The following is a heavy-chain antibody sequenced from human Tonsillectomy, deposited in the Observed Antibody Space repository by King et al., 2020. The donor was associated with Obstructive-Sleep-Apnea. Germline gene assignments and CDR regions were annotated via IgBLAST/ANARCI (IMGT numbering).Heavy chain of an antibody. CDR2: IYYSGST. J-gene: IGHJ2*01. CDR1: GGSISSGDYY. CDR3: ARVDYYGSRSYPYWYFDL. Sequence: VQLQESGPGLVKPSQTLSLTCTVSGGSISSGDYYWSWIRQPPGKGLEWIGYIYYSGSTYYNPSLKSRATISVDTSKNQFSLKLSSVTAADTAVYYCARVDYYGSRSYPYWYFDLWGRGTLVTVSS. D-gene: IGHD3-10*01. V-gene: IGHV4-30-4*01.